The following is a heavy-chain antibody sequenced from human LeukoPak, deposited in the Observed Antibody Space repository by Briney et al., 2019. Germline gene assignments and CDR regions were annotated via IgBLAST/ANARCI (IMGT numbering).Heavy chain of an antibody. CDR2: FGLYGGTT. Sequence: GGSLRLSCAASGLIFSSYGMTWVRQAPGKGLEWVSSFGLYGGTTHYADSVKGRFTISRDNSKNTLYLQMTSLRADDTAVYYCVKDSSTTSWYFAFDVWGQGTMVAVSS. CDR3: VKDSSTTSWYFAFDV. V-gene: IGHV3-23*01. CDR1: GLIFSSYG. J-gene: IGHJ3*01. D-gene: IGHD2-2*01.